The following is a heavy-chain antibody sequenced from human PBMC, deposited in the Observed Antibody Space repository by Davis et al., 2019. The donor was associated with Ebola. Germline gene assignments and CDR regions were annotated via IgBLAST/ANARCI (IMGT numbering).Heavy chain of an antibody. J-gene: IGHJ2*01. CDR3: VKYRGQQWERYYFDI. D-gene: IGHD1-26*01. Sequence: PGGSLRLSCVASGFSVSGVYLNWVRQAAGKGLEWVSVLDSDGGTYYADSVKGRFTISRDSSKNTLYLQMNSLRAEDTAVCYCVKYRGQQWERYYFDIWGRGTLVTVSS. V-gene: IGHV3-53*01. CDR1: GFSVSGVY. CDR2: LDSDGGT.